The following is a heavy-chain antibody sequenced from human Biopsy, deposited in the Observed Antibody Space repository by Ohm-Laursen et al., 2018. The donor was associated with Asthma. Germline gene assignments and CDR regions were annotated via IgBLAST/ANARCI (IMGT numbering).Heavy chain of an antibody. CDR1: GFTFSSYW. J-gene: IGHJ5*02. D-gene: IGHD3-10*01. CDR3: ARDRAITMVRGVIITFDP. CDR2: IKQDGSEK. V-gene: IGHV3-7*05. Sequence: SLRLSCAASGFTFSSYWMSWVRQAPGKGLEWVANIKQDGSEKYYVDSVKGRFTISRDNAKNSLYLQMNSLRAEDTAVYYCARDRAITMVRGVIITFDPWGQGTLVTVSS.